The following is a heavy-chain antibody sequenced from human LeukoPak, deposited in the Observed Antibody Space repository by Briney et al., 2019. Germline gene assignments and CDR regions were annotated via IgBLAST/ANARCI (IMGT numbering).Heavy chain of an antibody. V-gene: IGHV4-59*01. D-gene: IGHD3-9*01. CDR3: TREGAEYYNILTGPFDY. J-gene: IGHJ4*02. Sequence: SETLSLTCTVSGGSISGSYWNWIRQSPEKGLEWIGYIYYSGGTNYNPSLKSRVTISVDTSKNQFSLQLSSVTAADTAVYYCTREGAEYYNILTGPFDYWGQGTLVTVSS. CDR1: GGSISGSY. CDR2: IYYSGGT.